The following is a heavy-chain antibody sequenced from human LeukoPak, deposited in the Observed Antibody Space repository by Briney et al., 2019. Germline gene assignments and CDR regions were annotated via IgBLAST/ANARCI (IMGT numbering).Heavy chain of an antibody. Sequence: ASETLSLTCTVSGVSISSSTYYWGWIRQPPGKGLEWIGSIYYRGTTYYNPSLKSRVTISVDTSKNQFSLKLSSVTAADTAVYYCARHDSSGLYNPFDIWGQETMVTVSS. D-gene: IGHD3-22*01. CDR3: ARHDSSGLYNPFDI. CDR1: GVSISSSTYY. J-gene: IGHJ3*02. V-gene: IGHV4-39*01. CDR2: IYYRGTT.